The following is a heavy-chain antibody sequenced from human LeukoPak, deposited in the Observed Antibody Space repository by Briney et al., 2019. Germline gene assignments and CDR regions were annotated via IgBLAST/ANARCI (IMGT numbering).Heavy chain of an antibody. CDR3: ARDDVGALDY. J-gene: IGHJ4*02. Sequence: GGSLRLSCVASGFTFRNYWMAWVRQAPGKGPEWVANINQDGRTKQYVDSVKGLFTISRDNAKNSLYLQINSLRVEDTAVYYCARDDVGALDYWGQGILVTVSS. CDR1: GFTFRNYW. D-gene: IGHD3-10*01. CDR2: INQDGRTK. V-gene: IGHV3-7*01.